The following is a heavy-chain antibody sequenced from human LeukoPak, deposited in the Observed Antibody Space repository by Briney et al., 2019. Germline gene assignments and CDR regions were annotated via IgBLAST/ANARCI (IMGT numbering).Heavy chain of an antibody. Sequence: GGSLRLSCAASGFTFSSYDMHWVRQTPGKGLDWVSRIGTAGDTNYPGSVKGRFTISRDNAKNSLYLQMNSLRVGDTAMYYCARGQPGGFDIWGQGTMVTVSS. CDR2: IGTAGDT. V-gene: IGHV3-13*01. D-gene: IGHD3-10*01. CDR3: ARGQPGGFDI. J-gene: IGHJ3*02. CDR1: GFTFSSYD.